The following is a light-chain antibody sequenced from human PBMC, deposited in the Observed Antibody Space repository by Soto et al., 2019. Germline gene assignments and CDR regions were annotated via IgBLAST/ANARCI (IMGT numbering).Light chain of an antibody. CDR2: DVS. J-gene: IGLJ1*01. CDR1: SSDIGGYNY. V-gene: IGLV2-14*03. Sequence: QSALTQPASVSGSPGQSITISCTGTSSDIGGYNYVSWYQHLPGKVPKLIIYDVSKRPSGVSDRFSGSKSVNAASLTISGLQAEDEADYYCSSYTSTSTLYVFGTGTKVTVL. CDR3: SSYTSTSTLYV.